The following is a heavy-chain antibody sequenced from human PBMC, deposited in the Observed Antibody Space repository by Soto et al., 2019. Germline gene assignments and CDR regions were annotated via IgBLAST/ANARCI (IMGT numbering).Heavy chain of an antibody. D-gene: IGHD6-13*01. CDR1: GFTFSSYA. CDR3: AKDRDGAAAGPTKFYGMDV. CDR2: ISGSGDST. Sequence: EVQLLESGGGLVQPGGSLRLSCAASGFTFSSYAMSWVRQAPGQGLEWVSVISGSGDSTYYADSVRGRFTISRDNSKNTLYLQMNSLRSEDTAVYYCAKDRDGAAAGPTKFYGMDVWGQGNTVSVSS. J-gene: IGHJ6*02. V-gene: IGHV3-23*01.